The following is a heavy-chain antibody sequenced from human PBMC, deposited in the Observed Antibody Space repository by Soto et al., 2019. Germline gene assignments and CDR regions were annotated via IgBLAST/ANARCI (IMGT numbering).Heavy chain of an antibody. CDR2: INPKSGGT. CDR1: GYSFTDYH. D-gene: IGHD2-8*01. Sequence: ASVKVSCKASGYSFTDYHIHWVRQAPGQGLEWLGRINPKSGGTSTAQKFQGWVTMTTDTSISTASMELTRLTSDNTAIYYCARGDSTDCSNGVCSFFYNHDMDVWGQGTTVTVSS. J-gene: IGHJ6*02. V-gene: IGHV1-2*04. CDR3: ARGDSTDCSNGVCSFFYNHDMDV.